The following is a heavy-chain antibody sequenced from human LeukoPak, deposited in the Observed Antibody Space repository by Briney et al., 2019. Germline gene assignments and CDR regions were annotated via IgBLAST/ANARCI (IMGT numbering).Heavy chain of an antibody. Sequence: GGSLSLLCAASGFTFSDYYVSWLRQARGKGLEWVSYISSSGSTIYYADSVKGRFTISRDNAKNSLYLQMNSLRAEDTAVYYCARDAVAGIDYWGQGTLVTVSS. CDR1: GFTFSDYY. V-gene: IGHV3-11*01. CDR3: ARDAVAGIDY. CDR2: ISSSGSTI. D-gene: IGHD6-19*01. J-gene: IGHJ4*02.